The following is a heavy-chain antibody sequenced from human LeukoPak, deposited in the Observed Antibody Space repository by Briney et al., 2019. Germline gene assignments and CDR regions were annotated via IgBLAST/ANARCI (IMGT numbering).Heavy chain of an antibody. CDR1: GGSTSSVDYY. CDR3: AREKLSGDPPYNGMDV. J-gene: IGHJ6*02. V-gene: IGHV4-30-4*01. Sequence: PSETPSLTCAVSGGSTSSVDYYWSWVRQPPGRGLEWIGYIYHSGTTHYNPSLKSRVIISVDTSKNQFSLKLRSVTAADTAVYYCAREKLSGDPPYNGMDVWGQGTTVTVSS. CDR2: IYHSGTT. D-gene: IGHD2-21*02.